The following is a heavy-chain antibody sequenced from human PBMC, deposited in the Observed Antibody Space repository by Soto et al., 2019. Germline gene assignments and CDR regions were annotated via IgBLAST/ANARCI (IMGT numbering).Heavy chain of an antibody. J-gene: IGHJ5*02. CDR3: ARNAYCDGDCSSALGNWFDP. D-gene: IGHD2-21*02. Sequence: ASVKVSCKASGYTFTNYGVTWVRQAPGQGLEWMGWIAGYNGETRYAQKFQGRVTMTRDTVTTTAYMELRSLRSDDTAAYYCARNAYCDGDCSSALGNWFDPWGQGSLVTVSS. CDR1: GYTFTNYG. V-gene: IGHV1-18*04. CDR2: IAGYNGET.